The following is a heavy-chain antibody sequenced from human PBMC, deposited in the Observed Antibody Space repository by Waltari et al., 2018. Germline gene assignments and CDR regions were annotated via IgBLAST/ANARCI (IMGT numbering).Heavy chain of an antibody. CDR3: AKDQTSHSHGWYKPNH. Sequence: QVQLVEAGVGVVQQGGLLSLSCSVSGFSFLGCCSQWVRQAPSKGLEWVAVITYDGTKIYYADSVKGRFTIARDKSNNMLNLEMNSLRVEYTAVYYCAKDQTSHSHGWYKPNHWGQGTLVTVSS. CDR1: GFSFLGCC. CDR2: ITYDGTKI. D-gene: IGHD6-19*01. J-gene: IGHJ4*02. V-gene: IGHV3-30*18.